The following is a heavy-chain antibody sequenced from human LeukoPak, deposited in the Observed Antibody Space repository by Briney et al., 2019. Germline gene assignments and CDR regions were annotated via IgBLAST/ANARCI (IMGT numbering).Heavy chain of an antibody. CDR1: GFTFSSYW. CDR2: ISGDGTST. V-gene: IGHV3-74*01. D-gene: IGHD5-18*01. Sequence: GGSLRLSCAASGFTFSSYWMHWVRQAPGKGLVWVSRISGDGTSTIYADSVKGRFTISRDNAKNTLYLQMNSLRAEDTAVYYCAKARGYSYSWWGQGTLVTVSS. CDR3: AKARGYSYSW. J-gene: IGHJ4*02.